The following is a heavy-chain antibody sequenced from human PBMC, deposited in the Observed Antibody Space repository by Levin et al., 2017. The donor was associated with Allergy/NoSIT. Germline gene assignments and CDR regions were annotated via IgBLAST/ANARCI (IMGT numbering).Heavy chain of an antibody. J-gene: IGHJ2*01. CDR3: ARGYNEEYSYGFWMPPTKWYFDL. D-gene: IGHD5-18*01. V-gene: IGHV1-69*13. Sequence: SVKVSCKASGGTFSSYAISWVRQAPGQGLEWMGGIIPIFGTANYAQKFQGRVTITADESTSTAYMELSSLRSEDTAVYYCARGYNEEYSYGFWMPPTKWYFDLWGRGTLVTVSS. CDR2: IIPIFGTA. CDR1: GGTFSSYA.